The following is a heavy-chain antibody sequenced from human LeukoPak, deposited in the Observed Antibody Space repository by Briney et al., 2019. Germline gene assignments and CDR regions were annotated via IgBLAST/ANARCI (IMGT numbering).Heavy chain of an antibody. Sequence: SETLSLTCSVSGGYISSRSYYWSWIRQPAGKGLEWIGRIYTSGSTNYNPSLKSRITISVDTSKNQFSLKLSSVTAADTAVYYCARGSSRSDYFDYWGQGTLVTVSS. J-gene: IGHJ4*02. V-gene: IGHV4-61*02. CDR3: ARGSSRSDYFDY. CDR2: IYTSGST. CDR1: GGYISSRSYY.